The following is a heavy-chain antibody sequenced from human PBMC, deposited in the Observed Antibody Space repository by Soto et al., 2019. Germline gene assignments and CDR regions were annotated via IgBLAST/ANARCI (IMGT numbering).Heavy chain of an antibody. J-gene: IGHJ4*02. CDR1: GYSFSNYW. Sequence: GESLKISCKGAGYSFSNYWSGGVRQMPGKGLEWMGIIYPGDSDTRYSPSFQGQVTLSADKSISTAYLQWSSLKASDTAMYYCARHVGTPYSSSSNYFDYWGPGILVTVSS. D-gene: IGHD6-6*01. CDR3: ARHVGTPYSSSSNYFDY. V-gene: IGHV5-51*01. CDR2: IYPGDSDT.